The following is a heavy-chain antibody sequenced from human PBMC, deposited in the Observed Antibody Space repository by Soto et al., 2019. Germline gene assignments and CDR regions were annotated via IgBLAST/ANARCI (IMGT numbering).Heavy chain of an antibody. D-gene: IGHD3-9*01. CDR3: ARASYFSEKTAYYAKSFKWFDP. J-gene: IGHJ5*02. Sequence: QVQLLESGGGVVQSGRSLRLSCAASGFTFSGSEMHWVRQAPGKGLEWVAFISYDGDNKYYADSVKGRFTVSRDNSRNTLHLQMDCLRPEDTAVYYCARASYFSEKTAYYAKSFKWFDPWGQGTLLTVSS. CDR1: GFTFSGSE. V-gene: IGHV3-30*14. CDR2: ISYDGDNK.